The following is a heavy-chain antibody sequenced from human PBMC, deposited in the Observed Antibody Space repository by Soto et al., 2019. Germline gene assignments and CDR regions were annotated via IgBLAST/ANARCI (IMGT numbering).Heavy chain of an antibody. CDR3: ARVDVPAARVNYYYYYYMDV. V-gene: IGHV4-59*01. D-gene: IGHD2-2*01. CDR1: GGSISSYY. Sequence: SETLSLTCTVSGGSISSYYWSWIRQPPGKGLEWIGYIYYSGSTNYNPSLKSRVTISVDTSKNQFSLKLSSVTAADTAVYYCARVDVPAARVNYYYYYYMDVWGKGTTVTVSS. J-gene: IGHJ6*03. CDR2: IYYSGST.